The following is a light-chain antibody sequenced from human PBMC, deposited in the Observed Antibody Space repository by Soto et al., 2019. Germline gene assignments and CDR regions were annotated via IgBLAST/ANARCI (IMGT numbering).Light chain of an antibody. CDR2: DAS. CDR1: QSIDNW. CDR3: QQYSSYWS. V-gene: IGKV1-5*01. Sequence: DIQMTQSPSTLSASVGDRVTITCRASQSIDNWLAWYQQKPGKAPKLLIYDASSLQSGVPSRFSGSGSGTDFTLTISSLQPDDYATYYCQQYSSYWSFGQGTKVDIK. J-gene: IGKJ1*01.